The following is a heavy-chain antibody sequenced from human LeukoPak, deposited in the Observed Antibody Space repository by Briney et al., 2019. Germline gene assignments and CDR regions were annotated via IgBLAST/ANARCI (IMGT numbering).Heavy chain of an antibody. J-gene: IGHJ3*02. V-gene: IGHV3-30*04. CDR1: GFTFSSYA. Sequence: PGRSLRLSCAASGFTFSSYAMHWVRQAPGKGLEWVAVISYDGSSKYYADSVKGRFTISRDNSKNTLYLQMNSLRAEDTAVYYCARSSGWYSREDFDAFDIWGQGTMVTVSS. D-gene: IGHD6-19*01. CDR2: ISYDGSSK. CDR3: ARSSGWYSREDFDAFDI.